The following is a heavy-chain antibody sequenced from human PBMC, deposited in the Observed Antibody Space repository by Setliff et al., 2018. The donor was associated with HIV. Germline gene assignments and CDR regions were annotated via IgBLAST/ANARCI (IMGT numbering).Heavy chain of an antibody. Sequence: GASVKVSCKVSGYTLTEVSMHWVRQAPGEGLEWMGGLDPEDGKTIYAQKFQGRVSMTEDTSTDTASMELRGLRFDDTAVYYCARGADYLGIPSYYYYYMDVWGKGTTVTVSS. V-gene: IGHV1-24*01. CDR3: ARGADYLGIPSYYYYYMDV. CDR2: LDPEDGKT. CDR1: GYTLTEVS. J-gene: IGHJ6*03. D-gene: IGHD7-27*01.